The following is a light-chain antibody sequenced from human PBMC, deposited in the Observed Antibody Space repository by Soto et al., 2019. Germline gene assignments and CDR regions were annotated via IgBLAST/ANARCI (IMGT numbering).Light chain of an antibody. J-gene: IGLJ2*01. CDR3: SSYTTINTLI. CDR2: EVN. CDR1: SSDVGGYNY. V-gene: IGLV2-14*01. Sequence: HSALTQPASVSGSPGQSITISCTGTSSDVGGYNYVSWYQQHPGKAPKLMIYEVNFRPSGVSNRFSGSKSANTASLTISGLQAEDEADYYCSSYTTINTLIFGGGTKVTVL.